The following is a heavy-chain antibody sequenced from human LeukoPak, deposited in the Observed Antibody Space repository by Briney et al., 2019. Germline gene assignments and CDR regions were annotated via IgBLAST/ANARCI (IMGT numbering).Heavy chain of an antibody. CDR1: GFTFDDYA. V-gene: IGHV3-9*01. CDR2: ISWNSGRI. D-gene: IGHD1/OR15-1a*01. J-gene: IGHJ5*02. Sequence: PGRSLRLSCAASGFTFDDYAMHWVRQAPGKGLEWVSGISWNSGRIGYADSVKGRFTISRDNAKNSLYLQMNSLRAEDTALYYCAKDKNSATTNWFDPWGQGTLVTVSS. CDR3: AKDKNSATTNWFDP.